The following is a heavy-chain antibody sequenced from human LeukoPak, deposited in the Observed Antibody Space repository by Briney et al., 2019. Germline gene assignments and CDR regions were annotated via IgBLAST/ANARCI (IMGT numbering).Heavy chain of an antibody. V-gene: IGHV3-74*01. CDR2: INSDGTST. CDR1: GFTFSSYW. Sequence: PGGSLRLSCAASGFTFSSYWMHWVRQAPGKGLVWVSRINSDGTSTSYADSVKGRFTISRDNAKNTLYLQMNSLRAEDTAVYFCARGGDKNYYSYGMDVWGQGTTVTVSS. D-gene: IGHD2/OR15-2a*01. CDR3: ARGGDKNYYSYGMDV. J-gene: IGHJ6*02.